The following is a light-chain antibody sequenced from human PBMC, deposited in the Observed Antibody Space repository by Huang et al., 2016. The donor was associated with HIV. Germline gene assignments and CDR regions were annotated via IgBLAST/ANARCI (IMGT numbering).Light chain of an antibody. Sequence: DIVLTQSPATLSLSPGERATLSCRASQSVSSYVAWYQQKPGQAPRLRIYDASNRATGIPARFSGSGSGTDFTLTISSLEPEDFAVYYCQQRSNWPTFGPGTKVDIK. CDR1: QSVSSY. CDR3: QQRSNWPT. V-gene: IGKV3-11*01. CDR2: DAS. J-gene: IGKJ3*01.